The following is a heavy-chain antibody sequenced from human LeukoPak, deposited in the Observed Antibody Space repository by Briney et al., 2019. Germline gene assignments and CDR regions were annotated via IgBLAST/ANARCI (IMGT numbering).Heavy chain of an antibody. Sequence: GSSVKVSCKASGGTFSSYAISWVRQAPGQGLEWMGGIIPILDIANYAQKFQGRVTITADKSTSTAYMELSSLRSEDTAVYYCARDPAATAGVAAAGSYYFDYWGQGTLVTVSS. D-gene: IGHD6-13*01. J-gene: IGHJ4*02. CDR2: IIPILDIA. CDR1: GGTFSSYA. V-gene: IGHV1-69*04. CDR3: ARDPAATAGVAAAGSYYFDY.